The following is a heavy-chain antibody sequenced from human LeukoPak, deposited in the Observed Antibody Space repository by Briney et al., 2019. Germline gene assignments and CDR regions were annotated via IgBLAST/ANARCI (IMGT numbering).Heavy chain of an antibody. CDR1: GFTFSKYW. V-gene: IGHV3-74*01. J-gene: IGHJ4*02. CDR2: INTDGTVT. CDR3: ATKQWLAPPPDS. Sequence: GGSLRLSCAASGFTFSKYWMLWLRQAPGKGLESVSRINTDGTVTTYAHSVKGRFTVSRDNADNTMFLQMNSVRDEDTAVYYCATKQWLAPPPDSWGQGTPVTVSS. D-gene: IGHD6-19*01.